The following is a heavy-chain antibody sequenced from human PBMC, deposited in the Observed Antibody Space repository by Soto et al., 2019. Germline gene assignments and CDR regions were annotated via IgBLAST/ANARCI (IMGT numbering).Heavy chain of an antibody. Sequence: PSETLSLTCSVSDDSINSDKYYWGWIRQPPGKGLEWIGSIYYRGNAYYNPSLQTRVTISLDKSKSQFSLKLNSVTAADTAVYYCARDRVTISRGLSHYGMDVWGQGTTVTVSS. CDR2: IYYRGNA. CDR1: DDSINSDKYY. CDR3: ARDRVTISRGLSHYGMDV. J-gene: IGHJ6*02. D-gene: IGHD3-10*01. V-gene: IGHV4-39*02.